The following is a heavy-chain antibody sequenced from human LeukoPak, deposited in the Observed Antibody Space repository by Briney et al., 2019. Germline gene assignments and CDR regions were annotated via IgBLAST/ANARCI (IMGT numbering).Heavy chain of an antibody. CDR2: ISSSSSTI. Sequence: GGSLRLSCAASAFTFSTYSMSWVRQAPGKGLEWVSYISSSSSTIYYEDSVKGRFTISRDNAKNSLYLQMNSLRAEDTAIYYCAKNGDRGAYCSGGSCYPYYYYNMDVWGKGTTVTISS. CDR1: AFTFSTYS. CDR3: AKNGDRGAYCSGGSCYPYYYYNMDV. J-gene: IGHJ6*03. D-gene: IGHD2-15*01. V-gene: IGHV3-48*01.